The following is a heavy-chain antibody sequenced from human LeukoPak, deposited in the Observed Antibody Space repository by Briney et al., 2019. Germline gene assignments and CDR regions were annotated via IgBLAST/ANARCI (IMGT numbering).Heavy chain of an antibody. V-gene: IGHV3-23*01. Sequence: GGSLRLSCAASGFTFSSYAMSWVRQAPGKGLEWVSAISGSGGSTYYADSVKGRFTISRDNSKNTLYLQMNSLRAEDTAVYYCAIFAMTTVTTSNWYFDLWGRGTLVTVSS. CDR1: GFTFSSYA. D-gene: IGHD4-11*01. CDR3: AIFAMTTVTTSNWYFDL. CDR2: ISGSGGST. J-gene: IGHJ2*01.